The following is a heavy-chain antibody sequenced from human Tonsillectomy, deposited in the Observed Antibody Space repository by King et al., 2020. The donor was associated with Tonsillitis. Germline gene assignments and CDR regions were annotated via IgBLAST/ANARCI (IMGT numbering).Heavy chain of an antibody. CDR1: GFTFRSYT. CDR2: ISSGSSYI. Sequence: VQLVQSGGGLVKPGGSLRLFCAASGFTFRSYTMNWVRQAPGKGLEGFSSISSGSSYIYYADSVRGRFTISRDIAKNSLYLQMNSLRAEDTAVYYCAHLVISDYWGQGTLVTVSS. V-gene: IGHV3-21*01. J-gene: IGHJ4*02. D-gene: IGHD3-22*01. CDR3: AHLVISDY.